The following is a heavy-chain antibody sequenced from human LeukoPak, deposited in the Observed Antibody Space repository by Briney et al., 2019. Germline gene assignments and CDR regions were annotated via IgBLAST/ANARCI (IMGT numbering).Heavy chain of an antibody. CDR1: GFTFSSYA. CDR3: AKIEYCSSTSCYYFDY. CDR2: ISGSGGST. Sequence: PGGSLRLSCAASGFTFSSYAMSWVRQAPGKGLEWVSAISGSGGSTYYADSVKGRFTISRDNSKNTLYLQMNSLRAEDTAVYYCAKIEYCSSTSCYYFDYWGQATIVTVSS. V-gene: IGHV3-23*01. D-gene: IGHD2-2*01. J-gene: IGHJ4*02.